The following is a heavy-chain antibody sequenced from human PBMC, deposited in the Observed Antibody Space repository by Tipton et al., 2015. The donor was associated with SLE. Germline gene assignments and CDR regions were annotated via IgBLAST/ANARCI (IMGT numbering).Heavy chain of an antibody. CDR3: ARNGGKYGANAFDF. CDR1: GGSISGYY. Sequence: TLSLTCTVSGGSISGYYWSWIRQPPGKGLEWIGNIYESGNSNYNPSLKSRVTISVDASKKQFSLRLSSVTAADTAVYYCARNGGKYGANAFDFWGRGTRVTVSS. V-gene: IGHV4-59*01. J-gene: IGHJ3*01. CDR2: IYESGNS. D-gene: IGHD2-8*01.